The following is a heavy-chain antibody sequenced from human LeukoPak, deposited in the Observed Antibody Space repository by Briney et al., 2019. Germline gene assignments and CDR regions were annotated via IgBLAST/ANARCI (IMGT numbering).Heavy chain of an antibody. CDR2: ISSSDNTI. D-gene: IGHD5-18*01. J-gene: IGHJ4*02. Sequence: GALRLSCAASGFTFSFYSMNWVRQAPGKGLEWVSYISSSDNTIHYADSVKGRFTISRDNAKNSLYLEMNSLRDEDTAVYYCARVHRGYSYGRLDYWGQGTLVTV. CDR1: GFTFSFYS. V-gene: IGHV3-48*02. CDR3: ARVHRGYSYGRLDY.